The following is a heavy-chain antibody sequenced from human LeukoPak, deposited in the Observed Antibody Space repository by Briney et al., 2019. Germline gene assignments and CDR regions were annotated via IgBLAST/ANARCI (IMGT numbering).Heavy chain of an antibody. CDR2: INPNSGGT. D-gene: IGHD3-22*01. CDR3: ASKGRYYDSSGYYNY. Sequence: GASVKVSCKASGYTFTGYYMHWVRQAPGQGLEWMGWINPNSGGTKYALKFQDWVTMTRDTSISTAYMELSSLRSEDTAVYYCASKGRYYDSSGYYNYWGQGTLVTVSS. CDR1: GYTFTGYY. V-gene: IGHV1-2*04. J-gene: IGHJ4*02.